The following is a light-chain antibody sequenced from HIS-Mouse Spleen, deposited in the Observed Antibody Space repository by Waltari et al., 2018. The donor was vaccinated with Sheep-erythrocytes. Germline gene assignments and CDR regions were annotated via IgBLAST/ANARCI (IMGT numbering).Light chain of an antibody. CDR1: SSVVGSYNL. J-gene: IGLJ3*02. Sequence: QSALTQPASVSGSPGQSIPISCTGTSSVVGSYNLVSWYQQHPGKAPKLMIYEGSKRPSGVSNRFSGSKSGNTASLTISGLQAEDEADYYCCSYAGSSTWVFGGGTKLTVL. CDR3: CSYAGSSTWV. CDR2: EGS. V-gene: IGLV2-23*01.